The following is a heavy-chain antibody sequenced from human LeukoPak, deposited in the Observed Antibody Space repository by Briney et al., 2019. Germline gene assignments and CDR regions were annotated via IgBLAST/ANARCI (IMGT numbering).Heavy chain of an antibody. V-gene: IGHV3-73*01. CDR3: TSQKVGTASFDY. J-gene: IGHJ4*02. D-gene: IGHD2-21*02. CDR2: IRSRDNSYAT. CDR1: GFPFSSSA. Sequence: GGSLRLSCAASGFPFSSSAMHWVRQASGKGLEWVGRIRSRDNSYATAYAASVKGRFTIPRDDSKNTAYLQMNSLKTEDTAVYYCTSQKVGTASFDYWGQGTLVTVSS.